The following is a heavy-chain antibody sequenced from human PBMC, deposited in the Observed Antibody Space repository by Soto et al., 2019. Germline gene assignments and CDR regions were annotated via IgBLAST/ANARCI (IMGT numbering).Heavy chain of an antibody. J-gene: IGHJ4*02. V-gene: IGHV4-34*01. Sequence: QVQLQQSGAGLLKPSETLSLTCAVYGESFSGYIWTWIRQTPGKGLQWIGQINHSGSAYYNPFLKSRVTISVHTSNSQFALELSSVTAADTAVYYCARGLITGSHYSGGWYYFDSWGQGTQVTVSS. CDR3: ARGLITGSHYSGGWYYFDS. D-gene: IGHD6-19*01. CDR1: GESFSGYI. CDR2: INHSGSA.